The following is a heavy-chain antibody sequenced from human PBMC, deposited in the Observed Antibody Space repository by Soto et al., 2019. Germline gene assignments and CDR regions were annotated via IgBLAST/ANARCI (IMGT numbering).Heavy chain of an antibody. J-gene: IGHJ5*02. V-gene: IGHV4-30-2*01. CDR2: IYHSGST. Sequence: SETMCVTCGVAGGYISGGGYSWSWIRQPPGKGLEWIGYIYHSGSTYYNPSLKSRVTISVDRSKNQFSLKLSSVTAADTAVYYCARVPGPWGQGTLVTVSS. CDR3: ARVPGP. CDR1: GGYISGGGYS.